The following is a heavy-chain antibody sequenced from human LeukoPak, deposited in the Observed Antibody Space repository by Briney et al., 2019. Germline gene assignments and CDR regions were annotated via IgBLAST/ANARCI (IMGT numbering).Heavy chain of an antibody. CDR2: IYHSGST. D-gene: IGHD3-3*01. V-gene: IGHV4-38-2*02. CDR3: VRLAFWSGYYSFDY. Sequence: SETLSLTCTVSGYSISSGYYWGWIRQPPGKGLEWIGSIYHSGSTYYNPSLKSRVTISVDTSKNQFSLKLRSVTAADTAVYYCVRLAFWSGYYSFDYWGQGTLVTVSS. J-gene: IGHJ4*02. CDR1: GYSISSGYY.